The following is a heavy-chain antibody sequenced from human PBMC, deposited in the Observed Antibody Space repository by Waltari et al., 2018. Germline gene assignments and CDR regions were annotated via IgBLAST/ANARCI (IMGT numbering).Heavy chain of an antibody. Sequence: QVQLVQSGAEVKKPGASVKVSCKVSGHTLTELSMHWVRQAPGKGLEWMGGFDPEDGETIYAQKFQGRVTMTEDTSTDTAYMELSSLRSEDTAVYYCATEGRITMVQGVTLGAFDIWGQGTMVTVSS. J-gene: IGHJ3*02. D-gene: IGHD3-10*01. CDR2: FDPEDGET. CDR3: ATEGRITMVQGVTLGAFDI. CDR1: GHTLTELS. V-gene: IGHV1-24*01.